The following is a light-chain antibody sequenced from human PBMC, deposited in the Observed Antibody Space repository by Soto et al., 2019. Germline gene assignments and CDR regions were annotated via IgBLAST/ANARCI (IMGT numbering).Light chain of an antibody. CDR2: LGS. CDR1: QSLLHSNGYNY. CDR3: MPALQTPPG. J-gene: IGKJ3*01. V-gene: IGKV2-28*01. Sequence: DIVMTQSPLSLPVTPGEPASISCRSSQSLLHSNGYNYLDWYLQKPGQSPQLLISLGSNRASGVPDRFSGSGSRTDFTLKISRVEAEDVGIYYCMPALQTPPGFGPGTKVDI.